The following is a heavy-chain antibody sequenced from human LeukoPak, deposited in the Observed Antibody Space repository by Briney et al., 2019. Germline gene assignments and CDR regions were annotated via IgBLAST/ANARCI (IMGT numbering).Heavy chain of an antibody. Sequence: SETLSLTCTVSGGSISSSSYYWGWIRQPPGKGLEWIGSIYYSGSTYYNPSLKSRVTISVDTSKNQFSLKLGSVTAADTAVYYCASSSGWYGYWGQGTLVTVSS. CDR3: ASSSGWYGY. CDR2: IYYSGST. D-gene: IGHD6-19*01. J-gene: IGHJ4*02. V-gene: IGHV4-39*01. CDR1: GGSISSSSYY.